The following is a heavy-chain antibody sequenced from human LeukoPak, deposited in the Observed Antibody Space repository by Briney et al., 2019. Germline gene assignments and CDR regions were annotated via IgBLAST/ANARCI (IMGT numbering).Heavy chain of an antibody. J-gene: IGHJ4*02. CDR3: AKDRALGSFSCYDY. Sequence: GGPLTLSCAASGFTFSSYAMNGGRHAPGEGLEWVSGISGNGGSTHYADSVKCRFTISRDNSKSTLYLQMNSLRAEDTAVYYCAKDRALGSFSCYDYWGQGTLVTVSS. V-gene: IGHV3-23*01. D-gene: IGHD2-2*01. CDR2: ISGNGGST. CDR1: GFTFSSYA.